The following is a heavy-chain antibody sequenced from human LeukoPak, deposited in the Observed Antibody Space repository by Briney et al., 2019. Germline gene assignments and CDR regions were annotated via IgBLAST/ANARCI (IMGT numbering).Heavy chain of an antibody. J-gene: IGHJ3*02. Sequence: SQTLSLTCAISGDSVSSNSAAWNWIRQSPSRGLEWLGRTYYRSKWYNDYAEYVKSRMTVNPDTSKNQFSLQLNSVTPEDTAVYYCARHTRPGNSGYENAFDIWGQGTMVTVSS. CDR1: GDSVSSNSAA. V-gene: IGHV6-1*01. CDR3: ARHTRPGNSGYENAFDI. D-gene: IGHD5-12*01. CDR2: TYYRSKWYN.